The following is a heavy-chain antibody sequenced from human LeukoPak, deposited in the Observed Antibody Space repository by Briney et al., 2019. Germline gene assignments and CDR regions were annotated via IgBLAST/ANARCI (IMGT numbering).Heavy chain of an antibody. J-gene: IGHJ4*02. Sequence: GGSLRLSCAAAGFTFSGSPMHWVRQAPGKEMDRVAIISDDGGRKFYADSVKCRITISRGNSKNTLYLQMNSRRVKDTDLYYCARGIYNNVNMNDYWGQGTLVTVSS. CDR2: ISDDGGRK. D-gene: IGHD2/OR15-2a*01. CDR3: ARGIYNNVNMNDY. V-gene: IGHV3-30*14. CDR1: GFTFSGSP.